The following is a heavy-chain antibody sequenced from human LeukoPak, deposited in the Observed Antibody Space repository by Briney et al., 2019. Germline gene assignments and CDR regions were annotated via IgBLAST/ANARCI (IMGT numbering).Heavy chain of an antibody. J-gene: IGHJ5*01. V-gene: IGHV4-34*01. CDR1: GGSFSGYY. Sequence: SETLSLTCAVYGGSFSGYYWSWIRQPPGKGLEWIGEINHSGSTNYNPSLKSRVTISVDTSKNQFSLKLSSVTAADTAVYYCVRHDGRGGSTMGAFDSWGQGSLVTVSS. CDR2: INHSGST. CDR3: VRHDGRGGSTMGAFDS. D-gene: IGHD3-3*01.